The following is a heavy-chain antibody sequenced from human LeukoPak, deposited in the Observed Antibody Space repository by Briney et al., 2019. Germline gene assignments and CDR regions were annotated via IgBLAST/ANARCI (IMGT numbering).Heavy chain of an antibody. D-gene: IGHD6-13*01. V-gene: IGHV4-34*01. CDR2: INHSGST. CDR3: ASSGYSSSWYDFDY. CDR1: RGSFSGYY. Sequence: RPSETLSLTCAVYRGSFSGYYWSWIRQPPGKGLEWIGEINHSGSTNYNPSLKSRVTISVDTSKNQFSLKLSSVTAADTAVYYCASSGYSSSWYDFDYWGQGTLVTVSS. J-gene: IGHJ4*02.